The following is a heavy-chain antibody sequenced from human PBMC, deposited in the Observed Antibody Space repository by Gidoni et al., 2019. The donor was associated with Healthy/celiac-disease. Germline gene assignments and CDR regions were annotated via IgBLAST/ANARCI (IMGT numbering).Heavy chain of an antibody. CDR3: ARIVQGSGVAFDY. J-gene: IGHJ4*02. Sequence: QVTLKESGPVLVKPTETLTLTCTVSGFSLSNARMGVSWIRQPPGKALEWLAHIFSNDEKSYSTSLKSRLTISKDTSKSQVALTVTNVDPVDTATYFCARIVQGSGVAFDYWGQGTLVTVSS. CDR1: GFSLSNARMG. CDR2: IFSNDEK. D-gene: IGHD3-10*01. V-gene: IGHV2-26*01.